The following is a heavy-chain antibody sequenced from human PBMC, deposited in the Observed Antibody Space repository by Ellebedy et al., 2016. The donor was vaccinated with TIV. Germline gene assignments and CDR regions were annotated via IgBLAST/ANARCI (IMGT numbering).Heavy chain of an antibody. J-gene: IGHJ2*01. CDR1: GFTFSAYW. V-gene: IGHV3-74*01. CDR2: IRSDGSWT. D-gene: IGHD2-2*01. Sequence: GESLKISCAASGFTFSAYWMHWVRQAPGKGLVWVSRIRSDGSWTFYADSVEGRFTISRDNAKNTLYLQMNSLRAEDTAVYYCERNPGSTGRELYFDLWGRGTLVTVSS. CDR3: ERNPGSTGRELYFDL.